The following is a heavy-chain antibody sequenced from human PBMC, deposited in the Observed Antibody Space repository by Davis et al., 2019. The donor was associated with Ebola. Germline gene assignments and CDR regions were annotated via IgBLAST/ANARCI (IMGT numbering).Heavy chain of an antibody. D-gene: IGHD3-22*01. V-gene: IGHV3-74*01. CDR1: GFTFTGDW. J-gene: IGHJ6*02. CDR2: INSDGSTT. CDR3: ARGGYYDSGGFKSRRKYYYGMDV. Sequence: HTGGSLRPSCAASGFTFTGDWMHWVRQAPGKGLVWVSRINSDGSTTNYADSVKGRFTVSRDNAKNTLYLQMNSLRAEDTAVYYCARGGYYDSGGFKSRRKYYYGMDVWGQGTTVTVSS.